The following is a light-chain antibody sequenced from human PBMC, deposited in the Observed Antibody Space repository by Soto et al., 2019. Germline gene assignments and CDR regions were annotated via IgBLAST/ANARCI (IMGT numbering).Light chain of an antibody. V-gene: IGKV3-15*01. J-gene: IGKJ4*01. CDR3: QHYVTWPLT. CDR1: QSVSSSY. CDR2: GAS. Sequence: EIVLTQSPGTLSFSPGERATLSCRASQSVSSSYLAWYQQKPGQAPRLLIYGASTRATGIPARFSGSRSGAEFTLTISSLQSEDFAVYYCQHYVTWPLTFGGGTKVDI.